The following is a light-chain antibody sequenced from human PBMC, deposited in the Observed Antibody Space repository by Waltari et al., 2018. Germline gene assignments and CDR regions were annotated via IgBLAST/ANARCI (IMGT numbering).Light chain of an antibody. CDR1: QGINST. V-gene: IGKV3-15*01. CDR2: GAS. J-gene: IGKJ1*01. Sequence: EIVMTQSPATLSVYPVEGATLSCRASQGINSTLAWYQHKPGQAPRLLIYGASTRAAGVPARFSVRGSGTEFTLTISSLQSEDFGVYYCKQSKIWPAFGQGTKVEIK. CDR3: KQSKIWPA.